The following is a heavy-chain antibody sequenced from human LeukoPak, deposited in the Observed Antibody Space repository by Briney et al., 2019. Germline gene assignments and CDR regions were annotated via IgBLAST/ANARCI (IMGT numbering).Heavy chain of an antibody. J-gene: IGHJ4*02. Sequence: SETLSLTCTVSGGSISSGDYYWSWIRQPPGKGLEWIGYIYYSGSTYYNPSLKSRVTISVDTSKNQFSLKLSSVTAADTAVYYCARGHDYGDRPFDYWGQGTLVTVSS. V-gene: IGHV4-30-4*08. CDR1: GGSISSGDYY. CDR2: IYYSGST. D-gene: IGHD4-17*01. CDR3: ARGHDYGDRPFDY.